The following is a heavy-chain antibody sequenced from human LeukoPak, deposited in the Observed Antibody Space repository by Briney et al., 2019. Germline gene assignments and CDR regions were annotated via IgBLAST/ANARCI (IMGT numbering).Heavy chain of an antibody. D-gene: IGHD3-22*01. Sequence: GASVKVSCKASGGTFSSYAISWVRQAPGQGLEWMGGIIPIFGTANYAQKFQGRVTITADESTSTAYMELSSLRSEDTAVYYCVCDSSGYRQYYFDYWGQGTLVTVSS. CDR3: VCDSSGYRQYYFDY. CDR2: IIPIFGTA. CDR1: GGTFSSYA. V-gene: IGHV1-69*13. J-gene: IGHJ4*02.